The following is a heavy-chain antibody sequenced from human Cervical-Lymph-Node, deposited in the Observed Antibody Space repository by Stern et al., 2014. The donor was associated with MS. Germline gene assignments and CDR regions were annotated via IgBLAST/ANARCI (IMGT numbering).Heavy chain of an antibody. D-gene: IGHD1-1*01. Sequence: VQLVESGPGVVKPSETLSLTCTVSGGPISNYYWSWIRQPPGKGLEWIAYIYYSATTEYNPSLKSRVPISMDTSQNQLSLTLRSVTAADTAVYYCARWTEEKYIYHGMDVWGQGTTVTVSS. CDR2: IYYSATT. CDR1: GGPISNYY. CDR3: ARWTEEKYIYHGMDV. V-gene: IGHV4-59*12. J-gene: IGHJ6*02.